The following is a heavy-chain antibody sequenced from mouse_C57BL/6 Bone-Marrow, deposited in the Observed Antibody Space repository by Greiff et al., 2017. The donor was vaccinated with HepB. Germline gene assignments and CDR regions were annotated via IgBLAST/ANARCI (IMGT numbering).Heavy chain of an antibody. D-gene: IGHD1-1*01. V-gene: IGHV1-76*01. CDR3: ARSYYGYAMDY. J-gene: IGHJ4*01. CDR2: IYPGSGNT. Sequence: QVQLQQSGAELVRPGASVKLSCKASGYTFTDYYINWVKQRPGQGLEWIARIYPGSGNTYYNEKFKGKATLTAEKSSSTAYMQLSSLTSEDSAVYFCARSYYGYAMDYWGQGTSDTVSS. CDR1: GYTFTDYY.